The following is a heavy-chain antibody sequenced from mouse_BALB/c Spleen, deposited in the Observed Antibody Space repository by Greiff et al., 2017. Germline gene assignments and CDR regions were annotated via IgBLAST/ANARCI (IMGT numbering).Heavy chain of an antibody. Sequence: QVQLQQPGAELVRPGASVKLSCKASGYTFTSYWINWVKQRPGQGLEWIGNIYPSDSYTNYNQKFKDKATLTVDKSSSTAYMQLSSPTSEDSAVYYCTRGRGDGYAMDYWGQGTSVTVSS. CDR3: TRGRGDGYAMDY. CDR2: IYPSDSYT. J-gene: IGHJ4*01. V-gene: IGHV1-69*02. CDR1: GYTFTSYW.